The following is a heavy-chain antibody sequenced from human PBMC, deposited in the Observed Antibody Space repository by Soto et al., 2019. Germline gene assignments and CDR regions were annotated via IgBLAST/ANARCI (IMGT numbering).Heavy chain of an antibody. Sequence: SETLSLTCTVSGGSISSYYWSWIRQPPGKGLEWIGYIYYSGSTNYNPSLKSRVTISVDTSKNQFSLKLSSVTAADTAVYYCARSHYYDSSGYSFDYWGPGTLVTVS. CDR2: IYYSGST. J-gene: IGHJ4*02. D-gene: IGHD3-22*01. CDR1: GGSISSYY. V-gene: IGHV4-59*01. CDR3: ARSHYYDSSGYSFDY.